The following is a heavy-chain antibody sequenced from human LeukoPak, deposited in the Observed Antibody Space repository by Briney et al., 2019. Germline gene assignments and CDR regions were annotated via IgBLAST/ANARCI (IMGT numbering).Heavy chain of an antibody. CDR2: INHSGST. J-gene: IGHJ4*02. CDR1: GGSFSGYY. Sequence: PSETLSLTCAVYGGSFSGYYWSWIRQPPGKGLEWIGEINHSGSTNYNPSLKSRVTISVDTSKNQFSLKLSSVTAADTAVYYCARERWGYLYVDYWGQGTLVTVSS. CDR3: ARERWGYLYVDY. D-gene: IGHD5-24*01. V-gene: IGHV4-34*01.